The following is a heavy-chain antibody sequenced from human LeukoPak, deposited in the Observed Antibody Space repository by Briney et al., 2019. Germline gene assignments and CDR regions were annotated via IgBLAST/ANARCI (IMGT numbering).Heavy chain of an antibody. CDR3: ARDQSTYDSSGYYSDYYYYYGMDV. CDR2: IKQDGSEK. V-gene: IGHV3-7*01. D-gene: IGHD3-22*01. CDR1: GFTFSSYW. J-gene: IGHJ6*02. Sequence: PGGSLRLSCAASGFTFSSYWMSWVRQAPGKGLEWVANIKQDGSEKYYVDSVKGRFTISRDNAKNSLYLQMNSLRAEDTAVYYCARDQSTYDSSGYYSDYYYYYGMDVWGQGTTVTVSS.